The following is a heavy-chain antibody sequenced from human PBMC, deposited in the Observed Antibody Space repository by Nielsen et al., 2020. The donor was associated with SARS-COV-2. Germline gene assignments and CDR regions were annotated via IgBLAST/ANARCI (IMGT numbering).Heavy chain of an antibody. Sequence: GESLKISCAASGFTFSSYSMNWVRQAPGKGLEWVSYISSSGSTIYYADSVKGRFTISRDNAKNSLYLQMNSLRDEDTAVYYCARDNQSLRFLEWSYYYYYGMDVWGQGTTVTVSS. CDR1: GFTFSSYS. D-gene: IGHD3-3*01. CDR2: ISSSGSTI. CDR3: ARDNQSLRFLEWSYYYYYGMDV. V-gene: IGHV3-48*02. J-gene: IGHJ6*02.